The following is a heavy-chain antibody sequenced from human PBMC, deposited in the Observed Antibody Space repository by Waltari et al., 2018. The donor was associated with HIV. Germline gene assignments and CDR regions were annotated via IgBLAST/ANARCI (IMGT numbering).Heavy chain of an antibody. CDR2: ISSNGGTT. J-gene: IGHJ4*02. V-gene: IGHV3-64*01. CDR3: ARTNYYDY. D-gene: IGHD2-8*01. CDR1: GLTFSTYG. Sequence: EVHLVQSGGGLVQPGESMRLSCEASGLTFSTYGMNWVRQAPGRGLEYVAGISSNGGTTSYANSVKGRFTISRDNSKNTLYLQMGSLRAEDTAVYYCARTNYYDYWGQGALVTVSS.